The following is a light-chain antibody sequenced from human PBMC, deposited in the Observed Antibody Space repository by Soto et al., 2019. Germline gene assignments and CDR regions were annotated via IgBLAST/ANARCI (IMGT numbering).Light chain of an antibody. CDR3: HQPKRFRWT. V-gene: IGKV1-12*02. CDR2: TAS. CDR1: QDINSW. J-gene: IGKJ1*01. Sequence: DSESNTCRASQDINSWLAWYQQKPGKAPKLLIYTASSLQSGVPSRFSCSGSGTDFTFSVCSLHTPAHPTYHSHQPKRFRWTFPQGTKVDIK.